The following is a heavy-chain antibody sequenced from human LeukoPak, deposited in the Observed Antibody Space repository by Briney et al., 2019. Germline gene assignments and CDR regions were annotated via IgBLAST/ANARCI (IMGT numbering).Heavy chain of an antibody. J-gene: IGHJ5*02. CDR3: ARDSHTTYYDILTGYYPNWFDP. CDR2: INSNGSSA. CDR1: GFTFSSYW. Sequence: GGSLRLSCAASGFTFSSYWMHWVRQAPGKGLVWVSRINSNGSSATYADSVKGRFTISRDNAKNTLYVQMNSLRAEDTAVYYCARDSHTTYYDILTGYYPNWFDPWGQGTLVTVSS. D-gene: IGHD3-9*01. V-gene: IGHV3-74*01.